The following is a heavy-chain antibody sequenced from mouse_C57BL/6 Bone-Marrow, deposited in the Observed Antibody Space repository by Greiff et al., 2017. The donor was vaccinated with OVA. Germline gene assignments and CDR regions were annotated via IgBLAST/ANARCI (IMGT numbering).Heavy chain of an antibody. D-gene: IGHD1-1*01. CDR2: IRNKPNGSTT. V-gene: IGHV7-3*01. J-gene: IGHJ2*01. Sequence: EVKLQESGGGLVQPGDSLSLSCAASGFTFTNYYMSWVRQPPGKALEWLAFIRNKPNGSTTEYSASVKGRFTISRDNSQSNLYLQMNALRAEDSATYYCARYKGRVAVDYFDYWGQGTALTVSS. CDR3: ARYKGRVAVDYFDY. CDR1: GFTFTNYY.